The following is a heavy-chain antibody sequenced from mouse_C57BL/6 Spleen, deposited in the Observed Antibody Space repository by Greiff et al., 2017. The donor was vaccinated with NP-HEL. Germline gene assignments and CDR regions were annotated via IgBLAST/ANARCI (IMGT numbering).Heavy chain of an antibody. V-gene: IGHV1-82*01. CDR2: IYPGDGDT. J-gene: IGHJ4*01. CDR3: AYDGYYEYAMDY. Sequence: LEESGPELVKPGASVKISCKASGYAFSSSWMNWVKQRPGKGLEWIGRIYPGDGDTNYNGKFKGKATLTADKSSSTAYMQLSSLTSEDSAVYFCAYDGYYEYAMDYWGQGTSVTVSS. D-gene: IGHD2-3*01. CDR1: GYAFSSSW.